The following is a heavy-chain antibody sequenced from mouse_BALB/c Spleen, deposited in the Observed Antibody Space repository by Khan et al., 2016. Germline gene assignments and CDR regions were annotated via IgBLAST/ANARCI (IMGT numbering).Heavy chain of an antibody. CDR3: ASAVYYGYLAY. V-gene: IGHV4-1*02. CDR2: INPDSYTI. Sequence: EVKLLESGGGLVHPGGSLKLSCAASGFDFSRYWMSWVRQAPGKGLEWIGEINPDSYTINYTPSLKDKFILSRDNAKNPLYLQMSKVRSEDTALYYCASAVYYGYLAYWGQGTLVTVSA. CDR1: GFDFSRYW. D-gene: IGHD1-1*01. J-gene: IGHJ3*01.